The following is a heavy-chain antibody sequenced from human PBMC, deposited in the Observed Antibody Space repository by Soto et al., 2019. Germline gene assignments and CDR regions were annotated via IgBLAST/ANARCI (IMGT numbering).Heavy chain of an antibody. CDR2: IDHTGIT. Sequence: SETLSLTCAVYDGSFSGYSWSWVRQPPGKGLEWIAEIDHTGITKYNPSLKSRVTISIDTSKNHFFLKLSSVAAADTAIYYCARGQYFGSGSYYDTFYFDYWGQGTLVTVSS. CDR3: ARGQYFGSGSYYDTFYFDY. CDR1: DGSFSGYS. J-gene: IGHJ4*02. D-gene: IGHD3-10*01. V-gene: IGHV4-34*01.